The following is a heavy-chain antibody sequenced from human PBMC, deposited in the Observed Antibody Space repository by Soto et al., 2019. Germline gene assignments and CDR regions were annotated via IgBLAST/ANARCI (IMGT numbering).Heavy chain of an antibody. Sequence: QVQLQESGPGLVKPSGTLSLTCAVSGGSISSSDWWTWVRQPPGKGLEWIGEINHSGTTSYNPSLKSRVTISIDKSKHQLSLKLSSVTAADTAVYYCSRLSVWFDPWGQGTLVTVSS. V-gene: IGHV4-4*02. J-gene: IGHJ5*02. CDR2: INHSGTT. CDR3: SRLSVWFDP. D-gene: IGHD1-26*01. CDR1: GGSISSSDW.